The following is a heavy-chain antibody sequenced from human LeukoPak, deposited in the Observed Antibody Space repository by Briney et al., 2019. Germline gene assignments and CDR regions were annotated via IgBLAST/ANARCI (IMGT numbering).Heavy chain of an antibody. CDR2: IYPGDSDT. CDR3: ARPPKYCSGGSCVDY. Sequence: GESLKTSCKGSGYSFTSYWIGWVRQMPGKGLEWMGIIYPGDSDTRYSPSFQGQVTISADKSISTAYLQWSSLKASDTAMYYCARPPKYCSGGSCVDYWGQGTLVTVSS. D-gene: IGHD2-15*01. V-gene: IGHV5-51*01. CDR1: GYSFTSYW. J-gene: IGHJ4*02.